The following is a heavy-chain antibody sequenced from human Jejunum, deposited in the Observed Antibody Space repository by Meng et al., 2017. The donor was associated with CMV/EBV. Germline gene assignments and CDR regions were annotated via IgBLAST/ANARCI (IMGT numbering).Heavy chain of an antibody. CDR2: INTNTGIP. CDR1: GYTFTSYA. J-gene: IGHJ4*02. Sequence: QVQLVQSGSELQKPGASVKVSCKASGYTFTSYAMNWVRQAPGQGLEWMGWINTNTGIPSYAQGLTGRFVFSLDTSISKTYLQISSLRADDTAVYYCAVSSISLPGHNYFDYWGQGTLVTVSS. D-gene: IGHD6-6*01. CDR3: AVSSISLPGHNYFDY. V-gene: IGHV7-4-1*02.